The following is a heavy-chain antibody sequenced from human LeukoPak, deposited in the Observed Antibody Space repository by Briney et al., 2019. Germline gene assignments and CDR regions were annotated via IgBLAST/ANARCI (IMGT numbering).Heavy chain of an antibody. CDR1: GFTFSSNS. Sequence: GGSLRLSCVASGFTFSSNSMNWVRQAPGKGLEWVSSISSSSSYIYYADSVKGRFTISRDNAKNSLYLQMTSLRAEDTAVYYCARDLSGSSSWFRPYYFDYWGQGTLVTVSS. V-gene: IGHV3-21*01. CDR3: ARDLSGSSSWFRPYYFDY. CDR2: ISSSSSYI. J-gene: IGHJ4*02. D-gene: IGHD2-2*01.